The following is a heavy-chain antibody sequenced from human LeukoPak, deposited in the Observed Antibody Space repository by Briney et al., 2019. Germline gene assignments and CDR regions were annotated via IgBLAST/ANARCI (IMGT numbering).Heavy chain of an antibody. V-gene: IGHV1-2*04. J-gene: IGHJ6*02. CDR2: INPNSGGT. CDR3: ARGAYGSGSQYYYYYGMDV. D-gene: IGHD3-10*01. Sequence: ASVKVSCKASGYTFTGYCMHWVRQAPGQGLEWMGWINPNSGGTNYAQKFQGWVTMTRDTSISTAYMELSRLRSDDTAVYYCARGAYGSGSQYYYYYGMDVWGQGTTVTVSS. CDR1: GYTFTGYC.